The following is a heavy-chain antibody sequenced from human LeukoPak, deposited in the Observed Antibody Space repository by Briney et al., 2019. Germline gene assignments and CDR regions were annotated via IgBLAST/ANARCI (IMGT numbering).Heavy chain of an antibody. D-gene: IGHD4-11*01. CDR3: ARPFTTVAYWYFDL. CDR1: GGSFSGHY. CDR2: INHSGST. V-gene: IGHV4-34*01. J-gene: IGHJ2*01. Sequence: TSETLSLTCAVYGGSFSGHYWGWIRQPPGTGLEWIGEINHSGSTNYNPSLKSRVTISVDTSKNQFSLKLSSVTAADTAVYYCARPFTTVAYWYFDLWGRGTLVTVSS.